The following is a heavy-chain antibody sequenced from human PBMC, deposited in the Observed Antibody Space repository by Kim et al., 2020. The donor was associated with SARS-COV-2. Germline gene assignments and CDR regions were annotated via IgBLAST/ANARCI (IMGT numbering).Heavy chain of an antibody. CDR1: GFTFSSYG. V-gene: IGHV3-30*18. CDR3: AKWDTPFDY. CDR2: ISYDGSNK. Sequence: GGSLRLSCAASGFTFSSYGMHWVRQAPGKGLEWVAVISYDGSNKYYADSVKGRFTISRDNSKNTLYLQMNSLRAEDTAVYYCAKWDTPFDYWGQGTLVTVSS. J-gene: IGHJ4*02. D-gene: IGHD5-18*01.